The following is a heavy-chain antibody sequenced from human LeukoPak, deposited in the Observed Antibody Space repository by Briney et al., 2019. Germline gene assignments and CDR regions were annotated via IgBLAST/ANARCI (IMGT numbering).Heavy chain of an antibody. V-gene: IGHV1-3*01. CDR2: INAGTGNR. Sequence: ASVKVFCKASGYTFTSYAIHWVRQAPGQRLEWMGWINAGTGNRKYSQKFQDRVTITRETSATTAYMELNSLTSEDTAVYYCASVSDDIGWNFDYWGQGTLVTVSS. CDR3: ASVSDDIGWNFDY. CDR1: GYTFTSYA. D-gene: IGHD6-19*01. J-gene: IGHJ4*02.